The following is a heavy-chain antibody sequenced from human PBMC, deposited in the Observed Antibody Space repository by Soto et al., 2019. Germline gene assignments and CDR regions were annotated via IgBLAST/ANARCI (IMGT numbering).Heavy chain of an antibody. Sequence: QVQLVQSGAEVKKPGSSVKVSCKASGGTFSSYAISWVRQAPGQGLEWMGGIIPIFGTANYAQKFQGRVTIPADESTSTAYMELSSLRSEDTAVYYCATRYSNHYYYYYYGMDVWGQGTTVTVSS. V-gene: IGHV1-69*01. CDR1: GGTFSSYA. CDR2: IIPIFGTA. CDR3: ATRYSNHYYYYYYGMDV. D-gene: IGHD4-4*01. J-gene: IGHJ6*02.